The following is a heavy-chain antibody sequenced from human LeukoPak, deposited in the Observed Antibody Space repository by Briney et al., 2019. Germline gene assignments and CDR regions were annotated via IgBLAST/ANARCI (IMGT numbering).Heavy chain of an antibody. CDR1: GGSISSGGYY. CDR2: IYYSGST. Sequence: SETLSLTCTVAGGSISSGGYYWSWIRQHPGMGLEWIRYIYYSGSTYYNPSLKSRVTISVDTSNNQFSLKLSSVTAADTAVYYCARADSSGYSYFDYWGQGTLVTVSS. CDR3: ARADSSGYSYFDY. D-gene: IGHD3-22*01. V-gene: IGHV4-31*03. J-gene: IGHJ4*02.